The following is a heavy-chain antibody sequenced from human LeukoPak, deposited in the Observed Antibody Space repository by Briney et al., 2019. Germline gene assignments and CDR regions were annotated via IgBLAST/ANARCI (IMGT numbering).Heavy chain of an antibody. CDR1: GFTFSSYG. CDR2: IWYDGSNK. CDR3: ARDFSLVTALAY. D-gene: IGHD2-21*02. Sequence: PGGSLRLSCAASGFTFSSYGMHWVRQAPGKGLEWVAVIWYDGSNKYYADSVKGRFTISRDNSKNTLYLQMNSLRAEDTAVYYCARDFSLVTALAYWGRGPLVTVSS. V-gene: IGHV3-33*01. J-gene: IGHJ4*02.